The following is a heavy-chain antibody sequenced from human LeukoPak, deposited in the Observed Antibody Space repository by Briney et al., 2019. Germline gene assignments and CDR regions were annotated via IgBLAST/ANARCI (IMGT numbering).Heavy chain of an antibody. D-gene: IGHD1-1*01. J-gene: IGHJ4*02. CDR1: GLTFSSYW. CDR2: ISSSSSYI. Sequence: GGSLRLSCAASGLTFSSYWMNWVRQAPGKGLEWVSSISSSSSYIYYADSVRGRFTISRDNAKNSLYLQMNSLRAEDTAVYYCARAGDEEIPDYWGQGTLVTVSS. V-gene: IGHV3-21*01. CDR3: ARAGDEEIPDY.